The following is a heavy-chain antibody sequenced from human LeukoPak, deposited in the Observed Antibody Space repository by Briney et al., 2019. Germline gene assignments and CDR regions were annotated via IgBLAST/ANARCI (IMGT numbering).Heavy chain of an antibody. CDR3: ARAGSGGGYFDY. Sequence: SEALSLTCTVSGGSISSYYWSWIRQPPGKGLEWIGYIYYSGSTNYNPSLKSRVTISVDTSKNQFSLKLSSVTAADTAVYYCARAGSGGGYFDYWGQGTLVTVSS. D-gene: IGHD2-15*01. V-gene: IGHV4-59*01. CDR1: GGSISSYY. J-gene: IGHJ4*02. CDR2: IYYSGST.